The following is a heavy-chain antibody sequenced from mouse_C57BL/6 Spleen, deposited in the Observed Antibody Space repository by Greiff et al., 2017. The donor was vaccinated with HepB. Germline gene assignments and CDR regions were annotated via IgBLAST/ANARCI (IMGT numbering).Heavy chain of an antibody. CDR1: GYAFTNYL. CDR3: ARRDSAGWFAY. J-gene: IGHJ3*01. D-gene: IGHD3-2*02. Sequence: QVQLQQSGAELVRPGPSVKVSCKASGYAFTNYLIEWVKQRPGQGLEWIGVINPGSGGTNYNEKFKGKATLTADKSSSTAYMQLSSLTSEDSAVYFCARRDSAGWFAYWGQGTLVTVSA. V-gene: IGHV1-54*01. CDR2: INPGSGGT.